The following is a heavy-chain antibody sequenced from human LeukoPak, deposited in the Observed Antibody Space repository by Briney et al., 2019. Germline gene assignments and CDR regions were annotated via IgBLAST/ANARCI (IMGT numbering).Heavy chain of an antibody. J-gene: IGHJ5*02. CDR2: IYYSGST. CDR3: ARGDDSSGYSTTFDP. Sequence: SETLSLTCTVSGGSISIGDYYWSWIRQPPGKGLEWIGYIYYSGSTYYNPSLKSRVTISVDTSKNQFSLKLSSVTAADTAVYYRARGDDSSGYSTTFDPWGQGTLVTVSS. D-gene: IGHD3-22*01. V-gene: IGHV4-30-4*01. CDR1: GGSISIGDYY.